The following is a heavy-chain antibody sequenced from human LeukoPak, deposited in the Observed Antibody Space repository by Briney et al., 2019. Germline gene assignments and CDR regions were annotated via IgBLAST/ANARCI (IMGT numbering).Heavy chain of an antibody. Sequence: PGGSLRLSCAASGFTFSNYWMSWVRQAPGKGLEWVSSFGTRSTSIYHAGSVKGRFAISRDNAKNSLYLQMNSLRAEDTALYYCAREVSEGFDFWGQGTLVTVSS. J-gene: IGHJ4*02. D-gene: IGHD3-22*01. CDR1: GFTFSNYW. V-gene: IGHV3-21*01. CDR2: FGTRSTSI. CDR3: AREVSEGFDF.